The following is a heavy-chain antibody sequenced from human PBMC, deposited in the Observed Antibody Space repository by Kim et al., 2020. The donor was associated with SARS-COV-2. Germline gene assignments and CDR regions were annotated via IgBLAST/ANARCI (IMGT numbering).Heavy chain of an antibody. Sequence: GGSLRLSCAASGFTFSSYAMHWVRQAPGKGLEWVAVISYDGSNKYYADSVKGRFTISRDNSKNTLYLQMNSLRAEDTAVYYCARDYDEYSNYYYGMDVWGQGTTVTVSS. CDR3: ARDYDEYSNYYYGMDV. CDR1: GFTFSSYA. V-gene: IGHV3-30*04. J-gene: IGHJ6*02. CDR2: ISYDGSNK. D-gene: IGHD4-4*01.